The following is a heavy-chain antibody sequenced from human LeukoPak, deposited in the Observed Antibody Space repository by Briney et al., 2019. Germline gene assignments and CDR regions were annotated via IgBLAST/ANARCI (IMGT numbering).Heavy chain of an antibody. CDR2: IIPILGIA. CDR1: GGTFSSYA. V-gene: IGHV1-69*04. D-gene: IGHD2-2*01. CDR3: ARGVAPAAMDY. J-gene: IGHJ4*02. Sequence: GASVKVSCKASGGTFSSYAISWVRQAPGQELEWMGRIIPILGIANYAQKFQGRVTITADESTSTAYMELSSLRSEDTAVYYCARGVAPAAMDYWGQGTLVTVSS.